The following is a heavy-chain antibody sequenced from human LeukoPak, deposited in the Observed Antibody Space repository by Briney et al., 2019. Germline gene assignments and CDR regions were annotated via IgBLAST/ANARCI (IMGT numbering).Heavy chain of an antibody. V-gene: IGHV1-8*01. J-gene: IGHJ5*02. CDR1: GYTFTGYD. CDR2: MNPNSGNT. Sequence: ASVKVTCTASGYTFTGYDINWVRQATGQGLEWMGWMNPNSGNTGYAQKFQGRVTMTRNTSISTAYMELSSLRSEDTAVYYCARRRLSSRGVGYNWFHPWGQGTLVTVSS. CDR3: ARRRLSSRGVGYNWFHP. D-gene: IGHD6-13*01.